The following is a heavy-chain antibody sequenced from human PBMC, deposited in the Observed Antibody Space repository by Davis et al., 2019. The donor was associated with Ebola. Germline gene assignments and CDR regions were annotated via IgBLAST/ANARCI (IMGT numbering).Heavy chain of an antibody. J-gene: IGHJ6*04. Sequence: ASVKVSCKASGYTFTGYYMHWVRQAPGQGLEWMGRINPNSGGTNYAQKFQGRVTMTRDTSISTAYMELSRLRSDDTAVYYCASWGPEGNYYYYGMDVWGKGTTVTVSS. V-gene: IGHV1-2*06. CDR1: GYTFTGYY. D-gene: IGHD3-16*01. CDR2: INPNSGGT. CDR3: ASWGPEGNYYYYGMDV.